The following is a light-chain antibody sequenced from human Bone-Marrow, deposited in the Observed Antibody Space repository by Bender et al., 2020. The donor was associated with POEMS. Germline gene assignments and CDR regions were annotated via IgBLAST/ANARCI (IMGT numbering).Light chain of an antibody. Sequence: SYDLTQPPSVSVSPGQTARITCSGDALPKQYAYWYQQKPGQAPVLVIYKDSERPSGIPERFSGSSSGTTVTLTISGVQEEDEADYYCQSADSSGTLWVFGGGTKLTVL. CDR2: KDS. V-gene: IGLV3-25*03. J-gene: IGLJ3*02. CDR1: ALPKQY. CDR3: QSADSSGTLWV.